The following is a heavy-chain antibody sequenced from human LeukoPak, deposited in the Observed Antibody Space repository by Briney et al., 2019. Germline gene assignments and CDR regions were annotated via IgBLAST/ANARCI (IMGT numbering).Heavy chain of an antibody. CDR1: SGSISTSNYY. CDR2: IFYSGST. V-gene: IGHV4-39*07. Sequence: SETLSLTCTVSSGSISTSNYYWGWVRQPPGKALEWIGNIFYSGSTYYSPSLKSRVTISLDTSRNQFSLKLNPVTAADTAVYYCARMVSDYDSRGNFDYWGQGTLVTVSS. J-gene: IGHJ4*02. D-gene: IGHD5-12*01. CDR3: ARMVSDYDSRGNFDY.